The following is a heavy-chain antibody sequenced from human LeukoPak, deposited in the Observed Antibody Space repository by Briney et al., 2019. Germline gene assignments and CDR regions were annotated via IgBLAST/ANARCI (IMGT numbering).Heavy chain of an antibody. V-gene: IGHV3-7*03. CDR2: IKKDGSET. D-gene: IGHD3-10*01. CDR1: GFNFNNYW. J-gene: IGHJ6*02. Sequence: GGSLRLSCAASGFNFNNYWMSWLRQAPGKGLEWVANIKKDGSETYYVDSVKGRFTISRDNSKNTLYLQMNSLRAEDTAVYYCARDRKSYGSGSYFHYGMDVWGQGTTVTVSS. CDR3: ARDRKSYGSGSYFHYGMDV.